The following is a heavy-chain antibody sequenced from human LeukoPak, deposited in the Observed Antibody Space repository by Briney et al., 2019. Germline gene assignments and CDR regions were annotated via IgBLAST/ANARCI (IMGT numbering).Heavy chain of an antibody. CDR1: DGSISPYY. V-gene: IGHV4-59*01. Sequence: NPSETLSLICTVSDGSISPYYWNWLRQPPGKGLEWIGHIHYTGSTNYNPSLKSRVTLSIDTSKKQFSLKLNSVTVADTAVYYCARGGSRYSSSSDFDYWGQGALVTVSS. D-gene: IGHD6-6*01. CDR3: ARGGSRYSSSSDFDY. CDR2: IHYTGST. J-gene: IGHJ4*02.